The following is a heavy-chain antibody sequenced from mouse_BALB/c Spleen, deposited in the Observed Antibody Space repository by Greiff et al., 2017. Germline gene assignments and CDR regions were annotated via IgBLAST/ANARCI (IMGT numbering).Heavy chain of an antibody. D-gene: IGHD2-3*01. J-gene: IGHJ3*01. CDR2: ISYSGST. V-gene: IGHV3-2*02. CDR3: ARGGYDGYFLFAY. CDR1: GYSITSDYA. Sequence: EVKVEESGPGLVKPSQSLSLTCTVTGYSITSDYAWNWIRQFPGNKLEWMGYISYSGSTSYNPSLKSRISITRDTSKNQFFLQLNSVTTEDTATYYCARGGYDGYFLFAYWGQGTLVTVSA.